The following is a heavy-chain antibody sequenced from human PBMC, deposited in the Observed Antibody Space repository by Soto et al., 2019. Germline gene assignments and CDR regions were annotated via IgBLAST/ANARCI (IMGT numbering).Heavy chain of an antibody. D-gene: IGHD1-26*01. CDR1: GYTFTGYN. CDR3: ARSYEAFDI. CDR2: LNPNSGGT. J-gene: IGHJ3*02. Sequence: ASVKVSCKASGYTFTGYNMHWVRQAPGQGPEWMGWLNPNSGGTSYAQKFQGRVTMTRDTSISTTYMEMSRLRSDDTAVYYCARSYEAFDIWGQGTMVTVSS. V-gene: IGHV1-2*02.